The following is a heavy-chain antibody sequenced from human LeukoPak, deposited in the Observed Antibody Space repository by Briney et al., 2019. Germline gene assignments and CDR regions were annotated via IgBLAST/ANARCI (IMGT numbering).Heavy chain of an antibody. CDR2: TYYRTKLYT. D-gene: IGHD3-3*01. CDR1: GDTFSSNSAA. V-gene: IGHV6-1*01. J-gene: IGHJ1*01. CDR3: ARAGYYGSSYFQH. Sequence: SQTLSLTCAVSGDTFSSNSAAWNWSRPSPSRGLEWLGSTYYRTKLYTDYAEALKSRITNNPDTSKNQFSLQLNSVAPEDTAVYYCARAGYYGSSYFQHWGQGTLVTVSS.